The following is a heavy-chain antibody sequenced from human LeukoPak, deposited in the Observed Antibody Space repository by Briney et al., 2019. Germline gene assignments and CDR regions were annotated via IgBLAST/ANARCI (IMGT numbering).Heavy chain of an antibody. CDR3: AREFGHNRWYFDY. CDR2: VSADGRTQ. Sequence: GGSLRLSCAASGFTFRTYSIHWVRQAPGKGLEWVTVVSADGRTQLYSDSVKGRFTISRDNSLNTLHLQMNSLRTEDTAVYYCAREFGHNRWYFDYWGQGTLVTVSS. D-gene: IGHD5-24*01. CDR1: GFTFRTYS. J-gene: IGHJ4*02. V-gene: IGHV3-30*03.